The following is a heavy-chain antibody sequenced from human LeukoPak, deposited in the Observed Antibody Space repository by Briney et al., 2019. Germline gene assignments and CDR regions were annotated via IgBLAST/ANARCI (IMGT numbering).Heavy chain of an antibody. D-gene: IGHD1-20*01. CDR2: INHSGST. Sequence: SETLSLTCAVYGGSFSGYYWSWIRQPPGKGLEWIGEINHSGSTNYNPSLKSRVTISVDTSKNQFSLKLSSVTAADTAVYYCAKGTSYNWNDGWFDPWGNGILVTVSS. J-gene: IGHJ5*02. CDR3: AKGTSYNWNDGWFDP. V-gene: IGHV4-34*01. CDR1: GGSFSGYY.